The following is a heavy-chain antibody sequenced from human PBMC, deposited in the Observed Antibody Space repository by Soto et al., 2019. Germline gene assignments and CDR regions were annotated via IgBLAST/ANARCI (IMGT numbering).Heavy chain of an antibody. CDR3: AKHPDRITIFGVVSYNWFDP. Sequence: GGSLRLSCAASGFTFSSYAMSWVRQAPGKGLEWVSAISGSGGSTYYADSVKGRFTISRDNSKNTLYLQMNSLRAEDTAVYYCAKHPDRITIFGVVSYNWFDPWGQGTLVTVSS. D-gene: IGHD3-3*01. J-gene: IGHJ5*02. CDR1: GFTFSSYA. CDR2: ISGSGGST. V-gene: IGHV3-23*01.